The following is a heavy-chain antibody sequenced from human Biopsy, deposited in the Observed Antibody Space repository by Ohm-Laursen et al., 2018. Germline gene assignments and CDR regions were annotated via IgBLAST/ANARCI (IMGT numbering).Heavy chain of an antibody. J-gene: IGHJ1*01. Sequence: SVEVSCKAPGGTFSKYGVNGVRQAPGQGLEWLGGNIPILGTGNYAPMFHGRVTVVADTSTSTATMELRSLRPDDTAVYYCATKLTGYFHHWGQGTLVIVSS. D-gene: IGHD3-9*01. CDR2: NIPILGTG. CDR1: GGTFSKYG. V-gene: IGHV1-69*06. CDR3: ATKLTGYFHH.